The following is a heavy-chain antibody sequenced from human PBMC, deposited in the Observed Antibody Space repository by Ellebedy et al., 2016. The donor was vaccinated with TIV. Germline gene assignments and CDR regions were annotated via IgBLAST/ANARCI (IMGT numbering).Heavy chain of an antibody. CDR2: INPSGGST. J-gene: IGHJ4*02. CDR3: ARRGVPGSFDY. D-gene: IGHD3-10*01. V-gene: IGHV1-46*02. CDR1: GYTFYTYD. Sequence: AASVKVSCKASGYTFYTYDMHWVRQAPGQGLEWMGTINPSGGSTSYAQKFPGTVTMTRDTSTSTVYMELSSLRSEDTAVYYCARRGVPGSFDYWGQGTLVTVSS.